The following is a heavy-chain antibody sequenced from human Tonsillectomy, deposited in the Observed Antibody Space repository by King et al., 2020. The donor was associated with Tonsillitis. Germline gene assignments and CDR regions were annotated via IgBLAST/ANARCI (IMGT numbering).Heavy chain of an antibody. D-gene: IGHD3-22*01. CDR1: GGSISSGDYY. CDR2: IYYSGSS. Sequence: QLQESGPGLVKPSQTLSLTCTVSGGSISSGDYYWSWIRQPPGKGLEWIGYIYYSGSSYYNPSLKSRATMSVDTSKDQFSLNLSSVTAADTAVYYCDRVMKIGHSSGYYICYFDYWGQGTLVTVSA. CDR3: DRVMKIGHSSGYYICYFDY. J-gene: IGHJ4*02. V-gene: IGHV4-30-4*01.